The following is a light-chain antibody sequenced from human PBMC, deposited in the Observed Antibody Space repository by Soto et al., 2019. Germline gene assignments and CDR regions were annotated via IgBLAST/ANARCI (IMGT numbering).Light chain of an antibody. J-gene: IGLJ1*01. CDR1: SSDVGGYNY. Sequence: QSALTQPASVSGSPGQSITISCTGTSSDVGGYNYVSWYQQHPGKAPKLMIYEVSNRPSGVPDRFSGSKSGTSASLAITGLQAEDEADYYCQSYDSSLSGYVLGTGTKLTVL. CDR3: QSYDSSLSGYV. V-gene: IGLV2-14*01. CDR2: EVS.